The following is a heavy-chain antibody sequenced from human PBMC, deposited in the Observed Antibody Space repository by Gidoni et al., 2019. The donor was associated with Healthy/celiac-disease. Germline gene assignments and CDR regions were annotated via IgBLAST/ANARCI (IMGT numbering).Heavy chain of an antibody. J-gene: IGHJ6*02. Sequence: EVQLVESGGGLVQPGRSLRLSCTASGFTFGDYAMSWVRQAPGKGLEWVGFIRSKAYGGTTEYAASVKGRFTISRDDSKSIAYLQMNSLKTEDTAVYYCTRAPINKYYYYYGMDVWGQGTTVTVSS. CDR3: TRAPINKYYYYYGMDV. V-gene: IGHV3-49*04. CDR1: GFTFGDYA. CDR2: IRSKAYGGTT.